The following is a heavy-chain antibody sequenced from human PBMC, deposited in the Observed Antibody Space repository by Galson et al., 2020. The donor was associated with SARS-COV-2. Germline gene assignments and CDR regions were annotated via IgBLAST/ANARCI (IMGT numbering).Heavy chain of an antibody. CDR2: IYVGGDT. D-gene: IGHD2-15*01. V-gene: IGHV3-53*05. J-gene: IGHJ6*02. CDR1: GFTVNTNY. Sequence: LSLTCAASGFTVNTNYMRWVRQAPGKGLEWVSDIYVGGDTFYADSVKGRFTISRDSLKNTLYLQINSLRGEDTAVYYCATAPRGYDYGMDVWGQGTTVTVSS. CDR3: ATAPRGYDYGMDV.